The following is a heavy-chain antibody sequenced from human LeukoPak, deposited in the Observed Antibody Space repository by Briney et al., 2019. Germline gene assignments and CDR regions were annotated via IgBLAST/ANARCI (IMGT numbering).Heavy chain of an antibody. D-gene: IGHD3-3*01. V-gene: IGHV4-59*01. CDR2: IYYSGST. J-gene: IGHJ6*03. Sequence: PSETLPLTCNVSGGSISSYYWSWIRQPPGKGLEWIGYIYYSGSTNYNPSLKSRVTISVDTSKNQVSLKLRSVTAADTAVYYCARSAAYYNFWTGYYDALYYMDVWGKGTTVTVSS. CDR1: GGSISSYY. CDR3: ARSAAYYNFWTGYYDALYYMDV.